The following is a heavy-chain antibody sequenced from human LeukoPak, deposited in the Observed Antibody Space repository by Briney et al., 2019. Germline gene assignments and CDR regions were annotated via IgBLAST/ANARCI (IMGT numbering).Heavy chain of an antibody. J-gene: IGHJ4*02. CDR1: GGSINSYY. Sequence: SETLSLTSTVSGGSINSYYWSWIRQPAGKGQEWIGRIYSSGSTNYNPSLKSRVSMSVDTSKNQFSLKLTSVTAADTALYYCARGGKATVVTMWGQGILVTVSS. V-gene: IGHV4-4*07. D-gene: IGHD4-23*01. CDR3: ARGGKATVVTM. CDR2: IYSSGST.